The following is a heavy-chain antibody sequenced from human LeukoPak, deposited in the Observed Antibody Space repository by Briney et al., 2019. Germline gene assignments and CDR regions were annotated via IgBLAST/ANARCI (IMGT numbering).Heavy chain of an antibody. Sequence: GGSLRHSCAASGFTFISYAMSWVRQAPGKGLEWVSSISGSGGSTYNTDSVKGRFTISRDNSKNTLYLQMNSLRAEDTAVYYCARAATWFGPNWFDPWGQGTLVTVSS. CDR3: ARAATWFGPNWFDP. J-gene: IGHJ5*02. V-gene: IGHV3-23*01. D-gene: IGHD3-10*01. CDR1: GFTFISYA. CDR2: ISGSGGST.